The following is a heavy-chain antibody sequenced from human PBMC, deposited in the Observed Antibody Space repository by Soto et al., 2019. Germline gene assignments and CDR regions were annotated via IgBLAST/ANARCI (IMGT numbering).Heavy chain of an antibody. D-gene: IGHD1-26*01. CDR1: GGTFSSYP. V-gene: IGHV1-69*01. Sequence: QVQLVQSGAEVKKPGSSVKVSCEASGGTFSSYPINWVRQAPGQGLEWMGGIIPFFGTSNYAQKFQGRVTSTADESTSTAYMELRSLRSADTAVYYCARVGHITNYGMAVWGQGTTVTVSS. CDR3: ARVGHITNYGMAV. CDR2: IIPFFGTS. J-gene: IGHJ6*02.